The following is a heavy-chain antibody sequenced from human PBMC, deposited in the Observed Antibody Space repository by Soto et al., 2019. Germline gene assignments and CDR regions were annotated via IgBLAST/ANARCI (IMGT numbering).Heavy chain of an antibody. CDR1: GFTFSSYW. D-gene: IGHD6-13*01. V-gene: IGHV3-7*03. CDR3: AKDLGIAAAGTLYYFDY. J-gene: IGHJ4*02. CDR2: IKQDGSEK. Sequence: GGSLRLSCAASGFTFSSYWMSWIRQAPGKGLEWVANIKQDGSEKYYVDSVKGRFTISRDNAKNSLYLQMNSLRAEDTAVYYCAKDLGIAAAGTLYYFDYWGQGTLVTVSS.